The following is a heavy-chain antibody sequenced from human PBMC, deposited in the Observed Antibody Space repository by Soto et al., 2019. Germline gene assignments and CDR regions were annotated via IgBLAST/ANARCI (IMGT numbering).Heavy chain of an antibody. V-gene: IGHV1-46*01. Sequence: QVQLVQSGAAVKKPGASVKVSCKASGYTFSSYFLHWVRQAPGQGLEWMGIINPSGDGTSYAQKFQGRVTMTRDTSTNTVYMELSSLRYEDTAVYYCARGRGGIYVMDVWGQGTTVTVSS. D-gene: IGHD1-26*01. CDR1: GYTFSSYF. CDR3: ARGRGGIYVMDV. CDR2: INPSGDGT. J-gene: IGHJ6*02.